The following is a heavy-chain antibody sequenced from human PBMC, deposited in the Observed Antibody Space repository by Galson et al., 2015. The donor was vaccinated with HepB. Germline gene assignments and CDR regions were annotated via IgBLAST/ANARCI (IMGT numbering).Heavy chain of an antibody. CDR3: AKDMGAWSGWYSDALDI. J-gene: IGHJ3*02. CDR2: ISYDGSNK. Sequence: SLRLSCAASGFTFSSYGMHWVRQAPGKGLEWVAVISYDGSNKYYADSVKGRFTISRDNSKNTLYLQMNSLRAEDTAVYYCAKDMGAWSGWYSDALDIWGQGTMVTVSS. CDR1: GFTFSSYG. D-gene: IGHD6-19*01. V-gene: IGHV3-30*18.